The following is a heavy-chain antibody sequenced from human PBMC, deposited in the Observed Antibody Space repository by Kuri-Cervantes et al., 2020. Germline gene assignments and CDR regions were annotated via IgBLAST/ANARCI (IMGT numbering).Heavy chain of an antibody. CDR1: GGSISSYY. CDR2: MYYSGST. CDR3: ARVVGSGSYYPLY. V-gene: IGHV4-59*01. J-gene: IGHJ4*02. D-gene: IGHD3-10*01. Sequence: GSLRLSCTVSGGSISSYYWSWIRQPPGKGLEWIGYMYYSGSTNYNPSPKSRVTISVDTSQNQFSLKLTSVTTADTAVYYCARVVGSGSYYPLYWGQGTLVTVSS.